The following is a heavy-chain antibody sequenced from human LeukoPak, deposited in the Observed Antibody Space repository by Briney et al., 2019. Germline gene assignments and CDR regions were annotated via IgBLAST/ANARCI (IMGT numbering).Heavy chain of an antibody. Sequence: GGSLRLSCAASGFTFSAYTMNWVRQAPGKGLEWVSAISSNSAYIYYADSLRGRFTISRDNAKSLLYLQINSLRADDTAVYYCAGEGGRRRASNFDWFDPWGQGTLVTVSS. CDR1: GFTFSAYT. D-gene: IGHD3-9*01. CDR3: AGEGGRRRASNFDWFDP. V-gene: IGHV3-21*06. CDR2: ISSNSAYI. J-gene: IGHJ5*02.